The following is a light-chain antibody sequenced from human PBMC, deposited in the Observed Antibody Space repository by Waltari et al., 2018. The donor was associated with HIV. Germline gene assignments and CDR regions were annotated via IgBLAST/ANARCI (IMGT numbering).Light chain of an antibody. CDR1: QNLGSAF. J-gene: IGKJ1*01. CDR2: GAS. CDR3: QHYGTSPWT. V-gene: IGKV3-20*01. Sequence: EIVLTQSPGTLSLFPGERATLSCRASQNLGSAFLGWYQQRAGQAPRLLIHGASNRATGIPDRFSGSGSGTDFTLTINRLEPEDFAVYYCQHYGTSPWTFGQGTKVEIK.